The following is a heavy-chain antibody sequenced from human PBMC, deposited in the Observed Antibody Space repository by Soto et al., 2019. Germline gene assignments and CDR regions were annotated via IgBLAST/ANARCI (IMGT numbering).Heavy chain of an antibody. CDR2: IAEDGSKK. J-gene: IGHJ4*02. CDR1: GFNFSTSY. CDR3: VRGGAALPH. Sequence: EVQLVESGGELVQPGGSLRLSCAASGFNFSTSYMGWVRQAPGKGLEWVANIAEDGSKKDYADSVKGRFTVSRDNADNSLHLQMHSLRVQDTALYYCVRGGAALPHWGQGAWVTVSS. D-gene: IGHD1-26*01. V-gene: IGHV3-7*01.